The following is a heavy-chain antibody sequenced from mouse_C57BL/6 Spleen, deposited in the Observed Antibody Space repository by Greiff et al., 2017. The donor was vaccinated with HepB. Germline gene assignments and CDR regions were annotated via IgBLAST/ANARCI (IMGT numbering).Heavy chain of an antibody. D-gene: IGHD1-1*01. CDR2: IDPSDSYT. J-gene: IGHJ3*01. CDR1: GYTFTSYW. V-gene: IGHV1-69*01. Sequence: QVQLQQPGAELVMPGASVKLSCKASGYTFTSYWMHWVKQRPGQGLEWIGEIDPSDSYTNYNQKFKGKSTFTVDKSSSTAYMQLSSLTSEDSAVYYCASRTSVGGFAYWGQGTLVTVSA. CDR3: ASRTSVGGFAY.